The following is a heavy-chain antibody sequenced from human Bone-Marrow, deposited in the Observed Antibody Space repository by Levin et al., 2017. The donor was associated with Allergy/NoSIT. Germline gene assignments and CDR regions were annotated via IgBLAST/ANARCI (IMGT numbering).Heavy chain of an antibody. CDR1: GYSFTDHY. D-gene: IGHD6-6*01. Sequence: GESLKISCKTSGYSFTDHYIHWVRQAPGQGLEWMGWINPIRGSTKYEKQFHGRVTMTMDTPTTTVHLELKWLRSDDTAVYYCARGPYDSSSGDWFDLWGQGTLVTVSS. J-gene: IGHJ5*02. CDR3: ARGPYDSSSGDWFDL. V-gene: IGHV1-2*02. CDR2: INPIRGST.